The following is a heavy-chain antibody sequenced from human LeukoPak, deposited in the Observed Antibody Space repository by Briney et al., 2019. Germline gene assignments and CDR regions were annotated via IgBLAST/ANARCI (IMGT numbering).Heavy chain of an antibody. V-gene: IGHV1-18*01. D-gene: IGHD3-22*01. J-gene: IGHJ4*02. CDR2: ISAYNGNT. CDR1: GYTFTSYG. CDR3: ARARYYYDSSGYYPFDY. Sequence: GASVKVSCKASGYTFTSYGISWVRQAPGQGLEWMGWISAYNGNTNYAQKLQGRVTMTTDTSTSTAYMELRSLRSDDTAVYHCARARYYYDSSGYYPFDYWGQGTLVTVSS.